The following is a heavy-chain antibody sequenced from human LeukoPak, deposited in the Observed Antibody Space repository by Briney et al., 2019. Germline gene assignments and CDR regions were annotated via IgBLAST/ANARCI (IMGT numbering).Heavy chain of an antibody. V-gene: IGHV4-34*01. CDR1: GGSISPYY. Sequence: PSETLSLTCTMSGGSISPYYWSWIRQPPGKGLEWIGEINHSGSTNYNPSLKSRVTISVDTSKNQFSLKLSSVTAADTAVYYCARLGPRIIAARGAFDYWGQGTLVTVSS. CDR3: ARLGPRIIAARGAFDY. CDR2: INHSGST. D-gene: IGHD6-6*01. J-gene: IGHJ4*02.